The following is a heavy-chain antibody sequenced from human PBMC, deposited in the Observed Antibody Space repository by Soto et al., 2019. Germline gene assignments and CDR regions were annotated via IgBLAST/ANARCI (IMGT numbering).Heavy chain of an antibody. Sequence: TLSLTCTISGGSISVYYWSWIRQSPGQGLEWIGYIYDSGSPYYNPSLKTRVTISADTSKNQISLKLTSATAADTAVYFCARGVGSSPPRYWGRGTLVTVSS. CDR1: GGSISVYY. D-gene: IGHD3-9*01. CDR3: ARGVGSSPPRY. J-gene: IGHJ4*02. CDR2: IYDSGSP. V-gene: IGHV4-59*01.